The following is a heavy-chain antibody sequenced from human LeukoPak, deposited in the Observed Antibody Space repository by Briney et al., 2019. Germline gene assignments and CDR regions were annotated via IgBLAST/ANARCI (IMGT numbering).Heavy chain of an antibody. CDR2: INWDGTST. CDR1: GFTFGDYG. V-gene: IGHV3-20*04. Sequence: GGSLRLSCAASGFTFGDYGMSWVRQAPEKGLEWVSGINWDGTSTGYADSVKGRFTISRDNVKNSLYLQMNSLRDEDTAFYYCARSPHHGLGPNDDWGQGTLVTVSS. CDR3: ARSPHHGLGPNDD. J-gene: IGHJ4*02. D-gene: IGHD1-14*01.